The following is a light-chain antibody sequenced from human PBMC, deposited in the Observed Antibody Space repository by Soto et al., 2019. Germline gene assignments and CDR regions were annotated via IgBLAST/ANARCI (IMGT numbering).Light chain of an antibody. CDR1: LSNIGSNF. CDR2: SNN. CDR3: ASWDDSLSGPV. J-gene: IGLJ3*02. Sequence: QSVLTQPPSASGTPGQRVTISCSGSLSNIGSNFVYWYQQLPGTAPKLLIYSNNQRPSGVPDRFSGSKSGTSASLAISGLRSEDEADYHCASWDDSLSGPVFGGGTQLTVL. V-gene: IGLV1-47*02.